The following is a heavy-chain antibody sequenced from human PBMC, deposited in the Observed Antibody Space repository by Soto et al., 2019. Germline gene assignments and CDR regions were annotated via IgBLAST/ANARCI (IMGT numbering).Heavy chain of an antibody. V-gene: IGHV3-9*01. J-gene: IGHJ5*02. Sequence: GGSLRLSCAASGFTFDDYAMHWVRQAPGKGLEWVSGISWNSGSIGYADSVKGRFTISRDNAKNSLYLQMNSLRAEDTALYYCAKAAYSSSWYNWFDPWGQGTLVTVSS. CDR3: AKAAYSSSWYNWFDP. CDR1: GFTFDDYA. D-gene: IGHD6-13*01. CDR2: ISWNSGSI.